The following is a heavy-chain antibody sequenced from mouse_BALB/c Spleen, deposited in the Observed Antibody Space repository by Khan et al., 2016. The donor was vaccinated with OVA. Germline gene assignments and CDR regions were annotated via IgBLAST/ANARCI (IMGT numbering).Heavy chain of an antibody. V-gene: IGHV14-1*02. CDR2: LDPENDNP. D-gene: IGHD2-13*01. Sequence: EVQLQQSGAELVRPGALVNLSCKASGFDIKDYYMHWVKPRPEQGLEWIGWLDPENDNPIYDPKFQGQASITSDTSSNTAYLQLSSLTSEDTAVYYCARDVDSPWFADWGQGTLVTVSA. CDR1: GFDIKDYY. J-gene: IGHJ3*01. CDR3: ARDVDSPWFAD.